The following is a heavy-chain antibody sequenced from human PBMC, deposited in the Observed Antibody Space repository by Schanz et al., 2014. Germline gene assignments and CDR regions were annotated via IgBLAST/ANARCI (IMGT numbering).Heavy chain of an antibody. CDR2: INAHTGNT. CDR3: ARVHIATYHYNSPGAFDI. J-gene: IGHJ3*02. D-gene: IGHD3-10*01. V-gene: IGHV1-18*01. CDR1: GYIFGSHG. Sequence: QVQLVQSGAEVKKPGVSVKVSCKASGYIFGSHGMTWVRQAPGQGPELMGWINAHTGNTQYAQKFQGRVNMTRDTVTTTVHLELTRLRTDDTAIYYCARVHIATYHYNSPGAFDIWGQGTLVTVSS.